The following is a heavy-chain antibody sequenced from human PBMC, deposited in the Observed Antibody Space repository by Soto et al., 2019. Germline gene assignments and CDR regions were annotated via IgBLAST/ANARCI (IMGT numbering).Heavy chain of an antibody. V-gene: IGHV5-10-1*01. CDR3: ARQAPRGYTYAKYYFEY. CDR2: IDPSDSYT. CDR1: GYKFTSNW. J-gene: IGHJ4*02. Sequence: GESLKISCQASGYKFTSNWLSWVRQVPGKGLGWGGRIDPSDSYTKYSPSFQGRVTITTDKSISTVYLQWDSLQASDTAMYYCARQAPRGYTYAKYYFEYWGQGTLVTVSS. D-gene: IGHD5-18*01.